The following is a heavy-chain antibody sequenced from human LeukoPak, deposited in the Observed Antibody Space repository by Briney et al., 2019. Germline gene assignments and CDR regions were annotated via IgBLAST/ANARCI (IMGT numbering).Heavy chain of an antibody. D-gene: IGHD3-3*01. CDR1: GGSISSYY. V-gene: IGHV4-59*08. Sequence: PSETLSLTCTVSGGSISSYYWSWIRQPPGKGLEWIGYIYYSGSTNYNPSLESRVTISVDTSKNQFSLKLSSVTAADTAVYYCARHLPDDFWSGSGYYFDYWGQGTLVTVSS. CDR2: IYYSGST. CDR3: ARHLPDDFWSGSGYYFDY. J-gene: IGHJ4*02.